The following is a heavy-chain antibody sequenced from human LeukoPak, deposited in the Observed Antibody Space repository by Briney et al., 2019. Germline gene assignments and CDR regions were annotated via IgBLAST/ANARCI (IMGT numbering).Heavy chain of an antibody. CDR1: GFTFSRYD. Sequence: GGSLRLSCAASGFTFSRYDMHWVRQVTGKGLEWVSVIATGGDTYYPDSVKGRFTISRENAKNSLYLQMNSLRAEDTAVYYCARGGRDGYNDYWGQGTLVTVSS. V-gene: IGHV3-13*04. CDR3: ARGGRDGYNDY. CDR2: IATGGDT. J-gene: IGHJ4*02. D-gene: IGHD5-24*01.